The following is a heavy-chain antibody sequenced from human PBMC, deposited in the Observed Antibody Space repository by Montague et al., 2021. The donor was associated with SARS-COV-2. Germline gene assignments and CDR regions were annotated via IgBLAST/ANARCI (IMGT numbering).Heavy chain of an antibody. CDR2: ISHGGGT. CDR3: ASHCGGGRCYFGMDV. V-gene: IGHV4-34*01. D-gene: IGHD2-15*01. CDR1: GGSFSSY. J-gene: IGHJ6*02. Sequence: SETLSLTCDVYGGSFSSYWSWIRQPPGRGLEWVGQISHGGGTNYNPSLKSRVTISADTSKNQVSLKLSSVTAADTAVYYCASHCGGGRCYFGMDVWGQGTTVTVSS.